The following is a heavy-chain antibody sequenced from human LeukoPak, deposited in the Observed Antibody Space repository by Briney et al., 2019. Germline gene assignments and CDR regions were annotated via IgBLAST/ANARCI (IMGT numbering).Heavy chain of an antibody. V-gene: IGHV3-48*01. Sequence: GGSLRLSCAASGFTFSSYSMNWVRQAPGKGLEWVSYISGSGYTIYYAASVKGRFTIPRDNAKNSLYLQMNSLRAEDTAVYYCARSTGYSGYAYWGQGTLVTVSS. CDR1: GFTFSSYS. CDR2: ISGSGYTI. D-gene: IGHD5-12*01. J-gene: IGHJ4*02. CDR3: ARSTGYSGYAY.